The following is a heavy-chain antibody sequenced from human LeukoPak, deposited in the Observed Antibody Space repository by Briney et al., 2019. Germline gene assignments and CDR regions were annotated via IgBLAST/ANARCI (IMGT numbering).Heavy chain of an antibody. V-gene: IGHV5-51*01. CDR3: ARVGSQAAAGTYYYGMDG. Sequence: GESLKVSCKGSGYSLPSYWIGWVRQMPGKGVEWMGIIYPGDSDTRYSPSFQGQVTISADKSISPAYLQWSSLKASDTAMYYCARVGSQAAAGTYYYGMDGGGQGTTVTVSS. CDR2: IYPGDSDT. J-gene: IGHJ6*01. CDR1: GYSLPSYW. D-gene: IGHD6-13*01.